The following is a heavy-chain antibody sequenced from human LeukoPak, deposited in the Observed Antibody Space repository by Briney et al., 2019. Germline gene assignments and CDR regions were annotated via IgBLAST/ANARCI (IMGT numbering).Heavy chain of an antibody. CDR3: ASPYGGHDAFDI. CDR1: GGSISSYY. D-gene: IGHD3-16*01. CDR2: IYASGNT. J-gene: IGHJ3*02. Sequence: SETLSLTCTVSGGSISSYYWSWVRQPAGKGLEWIGRIYASGNTNYNPSLKGRVTMTVDTSKNQFSLNLSSVTAADTAVYYCASPYGGHDAFDIWGQGTMVTVSS. V-gene: IGHV4-4*07.